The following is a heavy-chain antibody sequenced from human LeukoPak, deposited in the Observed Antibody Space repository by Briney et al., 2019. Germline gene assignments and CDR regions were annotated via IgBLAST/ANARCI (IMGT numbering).Heavy chain of an antibody. D-gene: IGHD5-12*01. CDR1: GGSFSGYY. CDR2: INHSGSI. CDR3: ARGLGGIVATTYYYYYMDV. Sequence: SETLSLTCAVYGGSFSGYYWSWIRQPPGKGLEWIGEINHSGSINYNPSLKSRVTISVDTSKNQFSLKLSSVTAADTAVYYCARGLGGIVATTYYYYYMDVWGKGTTVTVSS. V-gene: IGHV4-34*01. J-gene: IGHJ6*03.